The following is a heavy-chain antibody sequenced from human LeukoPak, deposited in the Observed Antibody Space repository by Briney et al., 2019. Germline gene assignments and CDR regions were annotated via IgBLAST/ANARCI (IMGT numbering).Heavy chain of an antibody. Sequence: KPSETLSLTCTVSGGSISSYYWSWIRQPPGKGLEWIGEINHSGTTNYNPSLKSRVTISVDTSKNQFSLKLSSVTAADTAVYYCARGPRITIFGVVIEKRFDPWGQGTLVTVSS. D-gene: IGHD3-3*01. J-gene: IGHJ5*02. CDR3: ARGPRITIFGVVIEKRFDP. CDR2: INHSGTT. V-gene: IGHV4-34*01. CDR1: GGSISSYY.